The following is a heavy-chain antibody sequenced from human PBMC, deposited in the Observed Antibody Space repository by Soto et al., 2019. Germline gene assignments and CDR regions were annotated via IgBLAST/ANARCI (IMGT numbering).Heavy chain of an antibody. D-gene: IGHD5-18*01. Sequence: SETLSLTCTVSGGSISSYYWSWIRQPPGKGLEWIGYVYYGGSANYNPSLKSRVTISVDTSKNEFFLKLSSVTAADTAVYYCARDQEDTAMDHNWFDPWGQGTLVTVSS. J-gene: IGHJ5*02. V-gene: IGHV4-59*01. CDR2: VYYGGSA. CDR1: GGSISSYY. CDR3: ARDQEDTAMDHNWFDP.